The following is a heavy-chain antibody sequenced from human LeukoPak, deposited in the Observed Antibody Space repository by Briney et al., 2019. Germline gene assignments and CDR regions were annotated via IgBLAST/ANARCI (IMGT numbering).Heavy chain of an antibody. J-gene: IGHJ3*02. D-gene: IGHD3-10*01. CDR1: GDSISSYY. Sequence: SVTLSLTCTVSGDSISSYYWSWIRQPPGKGLEWIGYIYYTGITKYNPSLKSRVTMSVDTSKNQFSLKLTSVTAADTAEYYCARYCSTSGTKAFGIWGQGTMVTVSS. V-gene: IGHV4-59*01. CDR2: IYYTGIT. CDR3: ARYCSTSGTKAFGI.